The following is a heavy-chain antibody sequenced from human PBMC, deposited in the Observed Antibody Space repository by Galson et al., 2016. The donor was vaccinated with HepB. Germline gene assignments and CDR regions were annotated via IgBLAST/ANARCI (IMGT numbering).Heavy chain of an antibody. CDR2: IYPGDSDT. V-gene: IGHV5-51*01. CDR3: AGTVSIAAAGGADY. Sequence: QSGAEVKKPGESLKISCKGSGYSLTTYWIGWVRQMPGKGLEWMGMIYPGDSDTRYSPSFQGQVTISADQSINTAYLQWSSLKASDTAMYYCAGTVSIAAAGGADYWGQGTLVTVSS. CDR1: GYSLTTYW. D-gene: IGHD6-13*01. J-gene: IGHJ4*02.